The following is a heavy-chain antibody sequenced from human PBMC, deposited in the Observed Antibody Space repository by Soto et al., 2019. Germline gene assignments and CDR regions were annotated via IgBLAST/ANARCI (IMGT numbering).Heavy chain of an antibody. CDR3: AIEGGYSSGWTPFAY. V-gene: IGHV3-23*01. CDR1: GFTFSSYA. D-gene: IGHD6-19*01. CDR2: ISGSGGST. J-gene: IGHJ4*02. Sequence: PGGSLRLSCAASGFTFSSYAMSWVRQAPGKGLEWVSAISGSGGSTYYADSVKGRFTISRDNSKNTLYLQMNSLRAEDTAVYYCAIEGGYSSGWTPFAYWGQGTLVTVSS.